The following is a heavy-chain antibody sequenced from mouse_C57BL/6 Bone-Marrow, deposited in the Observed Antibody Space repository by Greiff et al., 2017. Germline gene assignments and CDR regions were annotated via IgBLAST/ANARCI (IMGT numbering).Heavy chain of an antibody. V-gene: IGHV1-15*01. J-gene: IGHJ1*03. CDR2: IDPETGGT. CDR1: GYTFTDYE. CDR3: TRAGYYYWYFDV. D-gene: IGHD2-3*01. Sequence: QVQLQQSGAELVRPGASVTLSCKASGYTFTDYEMHWVKQTPVHGLEWIGAIDPETGGTAYNQKFKGKAILTADKSSSTAYMELRSLTSEDSAVYYCTRAGYYYWYFDVWGTGTTVTVSS.